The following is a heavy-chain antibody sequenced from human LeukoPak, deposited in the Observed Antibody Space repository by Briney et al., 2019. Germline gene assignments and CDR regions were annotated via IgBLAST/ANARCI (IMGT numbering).Heavy chain of an antibody. J-gene: IGHJ3*01. CDR1: GFTFSVAA. CDR2: IGASGEST. Sequence: LSGRSLRLSYAASGFTFSVAAMTWVRQAPGKGLEWVSLIGASGESTYYADSVKGRFTVSRDNSKNTLSLQMNSLRVEDTAMYFCAKDIQLSTWGLGTMVTVSS. CDR3: AKDIQLST. D-gene: IGHD5-24*01. V-gene: IGHV3-23*01.